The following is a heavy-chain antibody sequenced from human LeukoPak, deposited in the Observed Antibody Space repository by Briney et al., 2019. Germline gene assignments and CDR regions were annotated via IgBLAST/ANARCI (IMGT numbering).Heavy chain of an antibody. CDR2: IYYDGSNK. V-gene: IGHV3-33*01. CDR1: GFSFSSYG. J-gene: IGHJ4*02. CDR3: ARESQYSGYAD. D-gene: IGHD5-12*01. Sequence: GRSRRLSCAASGFSFSSYGMHWVRQAPGKGLEWVAVIYYDGSNKYYTDSVKGRFTISRDNSKNTLYLQMNSLRADDTAVYYCARESQYSGYADWGQGTLVTVSS.